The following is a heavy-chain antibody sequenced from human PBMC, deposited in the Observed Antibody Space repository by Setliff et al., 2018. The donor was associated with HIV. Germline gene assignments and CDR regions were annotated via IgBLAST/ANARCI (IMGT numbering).Heavy chain of an antibody. V-gene: IGHV3-15*01. CDR1: GFTFSNTW. Sequence: AGGSLRLSCAASGFTFSNTWMNWVRQAPGKGLEWVGRIISKTDGGTTDYAAPVKGRFTILRDDSKNTLYLQMNSLKTEDTAVYYCTTDTLTTFGGFLVEYFQHWGQGTLVTVSS. CDR2: IISKTDGGTT. J-gene: IGHJ1*01. D-gene: IGHD3-16*01. CDR3: TTDTLTTFGGFLVEYFQH.